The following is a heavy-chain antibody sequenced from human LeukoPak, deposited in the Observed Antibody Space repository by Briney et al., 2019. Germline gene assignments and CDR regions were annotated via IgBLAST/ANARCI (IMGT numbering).Heavy chain of an antibody. V-gene: IGHV3-23*01. CDR3: ATYRQVLLPFES. Sequence: GGSLRLSCAASGFTFSSYEMIWVRQPPGKGLEWVSSIFPSGGEIHYADSVRGRFTISRDNSKSTLSLQMNSLRAEDTAIYYCATYRQVLLPFESWGQGTLVTVSS. D-gene: IGHD2-8*02. J-gene: IGHJ4*02. CDR2: IFPSGGEI. CDR1: GFTFSSYE.